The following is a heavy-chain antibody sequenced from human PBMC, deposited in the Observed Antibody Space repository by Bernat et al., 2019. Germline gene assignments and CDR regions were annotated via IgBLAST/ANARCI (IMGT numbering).Heavy chain of an antibody. Sequence: EVQLVESGGGLVQPGGSLRLSCSASGFTFSMYWMSWVRQAPGKGLEWVANINQDGGEKYYVDSVMGRFTISRDNSKNTLYLQMNSLRAEDTAVYYCAKVGYFDWLLYYFDYWGQGTLVTVSS. V-gene: IGHV3-7*05. CDR1: GFTFSMYW. J-gene: IGHJ4*02. CDR3: AKVGYFDWLLYYFDY. D-gene: IGHD3-9*01. CDR2: INQDGGEK.